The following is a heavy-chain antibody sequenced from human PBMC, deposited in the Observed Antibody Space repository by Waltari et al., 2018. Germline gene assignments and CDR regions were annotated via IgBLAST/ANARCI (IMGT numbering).Heavy chain of an antibody. CDR3: VADISEIGRGEFDY. V-gene: IGHV3-15*01. Sequence: VQLVQSGGGFAYAGGSLRLSCGASGFHYNSAWRRWFRQAREKGLEWVGLSKSATRGGVVAYGAPVKRRFNISRDDSQTTHFLQMNSLKVEDTAVYYCVADISEIGRGEFDYWAQGPLVTVSS. CDR1: GFHYNSAW. CDR2: SKSATRGGVV. J-gene: IGHJ4*02. D-gene: IGHD3-10*01.